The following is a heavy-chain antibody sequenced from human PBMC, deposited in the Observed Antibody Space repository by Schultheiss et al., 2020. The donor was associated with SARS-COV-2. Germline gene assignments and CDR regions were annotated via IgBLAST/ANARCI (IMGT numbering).Heavy chain of an antibody. J-gene: IGHJ6*02. V-gene: IGHV3-48*03. D-gene: IGHD6-13*01. Sequence: GESLKISCAASGFTFSSYEMNWVRQAPGKGLEWVSYISSSGSTIYYADSVKGRFTISRENAKNSLYLQMNSLRAGDTAVYYCAKGDTLAAAGTLTYYYGMDVWGQGTTVTVSS. CDR2: ISSSGSTI. CDR3: AKGDTLAAAGTLTYYYGMDV. CDR1: GFTFSSYE.